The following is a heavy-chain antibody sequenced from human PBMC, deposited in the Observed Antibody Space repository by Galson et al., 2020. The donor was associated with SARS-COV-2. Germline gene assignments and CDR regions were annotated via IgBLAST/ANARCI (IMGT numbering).Heavy chain of an antibody. J-gene: IGHJ6*02. D-gene: IGHD2-21*02. V-gene: IGHV1-18*01. Sequence: ASVKVSCKASGYTFTSNGINWVRQAPGQGLEWMGWISTYNAKTNYAQKLQGRVSMTTDTSTRTAFMELRSLRSDDTAVYYCARDVGLYCGVDCSSHRYYGMDVWGQGTTVTVSS. CDR3: ARDVGLYCGVDCSSHRYYGMDV. CDR2: ISTYNAKT. CDR1: GYTFTSNG.